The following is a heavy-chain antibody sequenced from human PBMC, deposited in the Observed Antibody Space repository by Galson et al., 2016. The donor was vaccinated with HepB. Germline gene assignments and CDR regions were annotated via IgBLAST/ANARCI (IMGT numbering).Heavy chain of an antibody. V-gene: IGHV4-31*03. J-gene: IGHJ5*02. CDR3: AREALSGGVNWFDP. CDR1: GGSISRGGYY. CDR2: IYYSGST. Sequence: TLSLTCTVSGGSISRGGYYWSWIRQHPGKGLEWIGYIYYSGSTSYNPFLKSRVTISVDTSKRQFSLKLSSVTAADTAVYYCAREALSGGVNWFDPWGQGTLVTVSS. D-gene: IGHD2-15*01.